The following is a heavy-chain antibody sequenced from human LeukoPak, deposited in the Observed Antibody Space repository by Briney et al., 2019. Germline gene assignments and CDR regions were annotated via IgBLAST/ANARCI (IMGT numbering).Heavy chain of an antibody. CDR2: IYSSGST. D-gene: IGHD4-17*01. CDR3: ARHYGL. J-gene: IGHJ4*02. Sequence: SETLSLTCTVSGGSISSSYYYWGWIRQPPGKGLEWIVSIYSSGSTYYNPSLKSRVTISVDTSKNQFSLKLTSVTAADTAVYYCARHYGLWGQGTLVTVSS. V-gene: IGHV4-39*01. CDR1: GGSISSSYYY.